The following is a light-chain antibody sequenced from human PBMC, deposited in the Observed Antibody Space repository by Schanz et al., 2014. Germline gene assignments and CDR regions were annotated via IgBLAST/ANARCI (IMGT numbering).Light chain of an antibody. V-gene: IGKV3-20*01. Sequence: EIVLTQSPGTLSLSPGERAALSCRTSQSVRTNYLAWYQQKAGQAPRVLIYGASSRATGIPDRFSGSGSGTDFTLTISRLEPEDFAMYYCQQYGGSYTFGQGTKLEIK. CDR2: GAS. J-gene: IGKJ2*01. CDR3: QQYGGSYT. CDR1: QSVRTNY.